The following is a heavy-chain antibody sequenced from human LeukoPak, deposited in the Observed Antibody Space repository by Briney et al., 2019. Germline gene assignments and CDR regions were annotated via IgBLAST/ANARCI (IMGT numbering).Heavy chain of an antibody. Sequence: GGSLRLSCAASGFTFSTYAINWVRQAPGKGLEWASAITGSGGSTYIADSVKGRLTISRDNSKNTLYLQMNSLRAEDTAVYYCAKATLGSCSGARCYPFDYWGQGTLVTVSS. CDR1: GFTFSTYA. CDR3: AKATLGSCSGARCYPFDY. V-gene: IGHV3-23*01. D-gene: IGHD2-15*01. J-gene: IGHJ4*02. CDR2: ITGSGGST.